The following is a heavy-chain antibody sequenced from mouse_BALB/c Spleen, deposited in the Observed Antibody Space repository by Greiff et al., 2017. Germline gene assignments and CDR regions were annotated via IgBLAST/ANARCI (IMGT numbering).Heavy chain of an antibody. V-gene: IGHV14-3*02. D-gene: IGHD2-4*01. CDR3: ARCDYDAGYYFDY. CDR2: IDPANGNT. J-gene: IGHJ2*01. CDR1: GFNIKDTY. Sequence: EVQLQQSGAELVKPGASVKLSCTASGFNIKDTYMHWVKQRPEQGLEWIGRIDPANGNTKYDPKFQGKATITADTSSNTAYLQLSSLTSEDTAVYYCARCDYDAGYYFDYWGQGTTLTVSS.